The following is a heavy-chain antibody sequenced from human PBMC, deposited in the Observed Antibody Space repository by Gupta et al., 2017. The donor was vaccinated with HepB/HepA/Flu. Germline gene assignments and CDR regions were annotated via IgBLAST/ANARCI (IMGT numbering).Heavy chain of an antibody. V-gene: IGHV2-26*01. CDR1: GFSLSGPRMG. CDR2: IFSNDEK. CDR3: AWIRGTVLEGFGS. Sequence: QVTLKESGPVSVKPTETLTLTCTVSGFSLSGPRMGVTWIRQPPGKGLEWLAHIFSNDEKSYSTSLKSRLTISRDTSRSQAVLTMTNVDPVDTATYYCAWIRGTVLEGFGSWGQGTLVTVSS. J-gene: IGHJ4*02. D-gene: IGHD3-3*01.